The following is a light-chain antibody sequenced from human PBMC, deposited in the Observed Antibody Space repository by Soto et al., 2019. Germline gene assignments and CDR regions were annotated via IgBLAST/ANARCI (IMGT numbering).Light chain of an antibody. V-gene: IGLV2-11*01. CDR1: SSDVGGYHY. J-gene: IGLJ1*01. CDR2: DVN. CDR3: SSFAGSYSPYV. Sequence: QSALTQPRSVSGSPGQSVTLSCTGTSSDVGGYHYVSWYQHHPGKAPKIIIYDVNKRPSGVPDRFSGSKSGNTASLTISGLQTEDEADYYCSSFAGSYSPYVFGTGTKLTVL.